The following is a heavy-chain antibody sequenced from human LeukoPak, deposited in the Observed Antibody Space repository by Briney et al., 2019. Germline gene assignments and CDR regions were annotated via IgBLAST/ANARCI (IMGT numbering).Heavy chain of an antibody. CDR1: GGSISSGDYY. V-gene: IGHV4-39*01. D-gene: IGHD6-13*01. Sequence: SETLSLTCNVSGGSISSGDYYWGWIRQPPGKGLEWIGRIYYRGSTYYNPSLKSRVTISVDTSKNQLSLKLSSVTAADTAVYYCARRGISQGYYMDVWGKGTTVTISS. J-gene: IGHJ6*03. CDR3: ARRGISQGYYMDV. CDR2: IYYRGST.